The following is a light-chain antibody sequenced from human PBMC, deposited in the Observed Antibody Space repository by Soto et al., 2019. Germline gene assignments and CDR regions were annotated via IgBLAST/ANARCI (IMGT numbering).Light chain of an antibody. CDR3: QQVKSYPRT. J-gene: IGKJ4*01. V-gene: IGKV1-9*01. CDR2: EES. Sequence: DIHLTQSPSSLSASVGDRVTTTSRASQAITNNLAWYQQKPGNPPKLLIYEESTLHSGVPSRFSGRRVGTQFILTIDSLQTEDFATYYCQQVKSYPRTFGGGTKVDI. CDR1: QAITNN.